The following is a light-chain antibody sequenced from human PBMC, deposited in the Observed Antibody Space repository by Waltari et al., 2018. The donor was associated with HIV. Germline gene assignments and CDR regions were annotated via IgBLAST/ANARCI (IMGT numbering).Light chain of an antibody. Sequence: QSVLTQPPSVSAAPGQKVTISCSGSSSNIGNNYVSWYQQLPGTAPKLLLYDNNKRPSGIPDRFSGSKSDTSATLGITGRQTGDEADYYCGTWDSSLSAGVFGGGTKLTVL. J-gene: IGLJ2*01. V-gene: IGLV1-51*01. CDR3: GTWDSSLSAGV. CDR1: SSNIGNNY. CDR2: DNN.